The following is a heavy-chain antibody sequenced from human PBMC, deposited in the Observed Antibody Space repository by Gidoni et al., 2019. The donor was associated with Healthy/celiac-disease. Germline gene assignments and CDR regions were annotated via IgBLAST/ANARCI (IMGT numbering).Heavy chain of an antibody. CDR3: TTSPPLLWFGEFAKDGMDV. D-gene: IGHD3-10*01. Sequence: TTDYAAPVKGRFTISRDDSKNTLYLQMNSLKTEDTAVYYCTTSPPLLWFGEFAKDGMDVWGQGTTVTVSS. CDR2: TT. J-gene: IGHJ6*02. V-gene: IGHV3-15*01.